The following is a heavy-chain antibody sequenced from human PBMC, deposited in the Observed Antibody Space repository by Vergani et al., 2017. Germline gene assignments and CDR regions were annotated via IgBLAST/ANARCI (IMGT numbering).Heavy chain of an antibody. CDR1: GFNSGEYG. CDR2: IRSKTYDATK. V-gene: IGHV3-49*04. Sequence: EVQLVESGGHWVDRGRPLRLSCQTFGFNSGEYGGSGVRQAPGRGVEGIGLIRSKTYDATKEYAPSVGGRSTISRDDSKGIAYLQMNRLRAEDTAVYYCARLGSVDIVATITFYYYGMDVWGQGTTVTVSS. CDR3: ARLGSVDIVATITFYYYGMDV. D-gene: IGHD5-12*01. J-gene: IGHJ6*02.